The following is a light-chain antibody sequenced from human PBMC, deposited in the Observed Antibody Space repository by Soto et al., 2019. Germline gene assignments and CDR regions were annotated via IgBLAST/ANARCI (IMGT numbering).Light chain of an antibody. CDR2: EVS. CDR3: SSFTGSNTWV. CDR1: SSDVGAYNS. Sequence: QSALTQPASVSGSPGQSIIISCTGTSSDVGAYNSVCWHQQHPGKAPKLMIYEVSNRPSGVSDRFSASKSGNTASLTISGLQADDEGDYSCSSFTGSNTWVFGGGTKLTVL. J-gene: IGLJ3*02. V-gene: IGLV2-14*01.